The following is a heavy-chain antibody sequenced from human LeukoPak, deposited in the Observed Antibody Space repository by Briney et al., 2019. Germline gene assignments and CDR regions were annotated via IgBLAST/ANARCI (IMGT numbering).Heavy chain of an antibody. V-gene: IGHV3-48*01. Sequence: GGSLRLSCAASGFTFSSYSMNWVRQAPGKGLEWVSYISSSSSTIYYADSVKGRFTISRDNAKNSLYLQMNSLRAEDTAVYYCARDASMTTVTTGDYWGQGTLVTVSS. CDR2: ISSSSSTI. CDR1: GFTFSSYS. J-gene: IGHJ4*02. D-gene: IGHD4-17*01. CDR3: ARDASMTTVTTGDY.